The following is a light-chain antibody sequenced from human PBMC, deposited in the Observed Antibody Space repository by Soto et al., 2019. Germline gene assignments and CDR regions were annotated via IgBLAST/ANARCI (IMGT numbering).Light chain of an antibody. J-gene: IGKJ1*01. CDR3: QQYGESPNT. Sequence: EIVLTQSPGTLSLSPGARATLSCRASQSISRDLLAWYQQKPGQAPSLVVSGASNRAADIPDRFSGSGSGTEFTLAVTRLEAEDVSVYYCQQYGESPNTVGQATGLEIK. CDR2: GAS. V-gene: IGKV3-20*01. CDR1: QSISRDL.